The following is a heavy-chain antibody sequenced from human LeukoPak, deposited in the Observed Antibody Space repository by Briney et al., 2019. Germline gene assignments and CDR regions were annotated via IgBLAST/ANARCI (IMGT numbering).Heavy chain of an antibody. CDR1: GFTFSTYE. V-gene: IGHV3-48*03. J-gene: IGHJ6*02. Sequence: GGSLRLSCAASGFTFSTYEMNWVRQAPGKGLEWVSYFSSSGTTIYYADSVKGRFTISRDNAKNSMHLQMNSLRAEDTAVYYCARISDPGYYHCGMDVWGQGTTVTVSS. CDR2: FSSSGTTI. CDR3: ARISDPGYYHCGMDV.